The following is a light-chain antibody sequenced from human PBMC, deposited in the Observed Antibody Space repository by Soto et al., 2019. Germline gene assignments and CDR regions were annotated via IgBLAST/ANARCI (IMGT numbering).Light chain of an antibody. CDR3: QQYVNLPYT. CDR1: QDLTHY. V-gene: IGKV1-33*01. CDR2: DTI. J-gene: IGKJ2*01. Sequence: DIQMTQSPPSLAASVGDRVTITCQASQDLTHYLNWYQQKPWEAPKLLIYDTITLEDGVPSRFSGGGSGTDFTFTINGLQPEDAAIYSCQQYVNLPYTFGQGTKLEIK.